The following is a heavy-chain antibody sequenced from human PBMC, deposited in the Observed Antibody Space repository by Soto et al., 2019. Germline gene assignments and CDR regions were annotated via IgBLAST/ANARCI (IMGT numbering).Heavy chain of an antibody. CDR3: VTVRGAVEVNDY. V-gene: IGHV3-74*01. CDR2: INSDGTST. J-gene: IGHJ4*02. D-gene: IGHD3-10*01. Sequence: EVQLVESGGGLVQPGGSLRLSCAASRFTFSSYWMHWVRQAPGKGLVWVSRINSDGTSTSYADSVKGRFTISRDNAKNTLYLETNSLRAEDTAVYYCVTVRGAVEVNDYWGQGTLVTVSS. CDR1: RFTFSSYW.